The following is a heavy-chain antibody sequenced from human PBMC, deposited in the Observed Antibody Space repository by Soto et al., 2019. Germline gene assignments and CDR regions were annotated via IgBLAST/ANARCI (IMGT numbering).Heavy chain of an antibody. CDR2: ISAYNGNT. D-gene: IGHD2-2*01. CDR3: ATAEISSSSFDP. V-gene: IGHV1-18*01. CDR1: GYTSSSYG. J-gene: IGHJ5*02. Sequence: ASVKVSCKASGYTSSSYGISWVRQAPGQGLEWLGWISAYNGNTNYAQKVQGRVTMTTDTSTSTAYMELRSLRPDDTAVYYCATAEISSSSFDPWGQGTLVTVSS.